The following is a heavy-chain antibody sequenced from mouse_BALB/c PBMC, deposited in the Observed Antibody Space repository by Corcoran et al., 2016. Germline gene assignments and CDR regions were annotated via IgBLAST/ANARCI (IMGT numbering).Heavy chain of an antibody. CDR2: IYPETGGT. CDR3: TGLLWLRGWFAY. D-gene: IGHD1-2*01. CDR1: GYTFTDYE. J-gene: IGHJ3*01. Sequence: QVQLQQSGAELVRPGASVTLSCKASGYTFTDYEMHWVKQTPVHGLEWIGAIYPETGGTAYNQKFKGKATLTADKSSSSAYIELRSLTSEDSAVYYCTGLLWLRGWFAYWGQGTLVTVS. V-gene: IGHV1-15*01.